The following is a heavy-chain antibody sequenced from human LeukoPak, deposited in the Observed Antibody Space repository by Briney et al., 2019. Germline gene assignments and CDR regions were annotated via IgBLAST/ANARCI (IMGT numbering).Heavy chain of an antibody. D-gene: IGHD6-19*01. CDR1: GGTFSSYA. CDR3: ARVRTAGSGWTQKDFDY. J-gene: IGHJ4*02. V-gene: IGHV1-69*13. CDR2: IIPIFGTA. Sequence: SVKVSCKASGGTFSSYAISWVRQAPGQGLEWMGGIIPIFGTANYAQKFQGRVTITADESTSTAYMELSSLRSEDTAVYYCARVRTAGSGWTQKDFDYWGQGTLVTVSS.